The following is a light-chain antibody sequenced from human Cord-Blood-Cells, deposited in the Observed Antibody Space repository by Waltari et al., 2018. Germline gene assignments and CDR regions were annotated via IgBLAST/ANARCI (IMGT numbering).Light chain of an antibody. V-gene: IGKV1-39*01. Sequence: DIQMTQSPSSLSASVGHRVTITCRASQSISSYLNWYPQKPGNTPKLLIYGASSLQSGVPSRLSGSGSGTDVTLTNSSLQPEGFATYYCQQSYSTPPTFGQGAKVEIK. J-gene: IGKJ1*01. CDR3: QQSYSTPPT. CDR1: QSISSY. CDR2: GAS.